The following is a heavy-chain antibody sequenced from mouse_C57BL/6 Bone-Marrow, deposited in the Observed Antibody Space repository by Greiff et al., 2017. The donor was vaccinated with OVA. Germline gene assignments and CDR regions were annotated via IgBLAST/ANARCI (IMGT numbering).Heavy chain of an antibody. D-gene: IGHD2-3*01. CDR2: INPGSGGT. Sequence: VQLQESGAELVRPGTSVKVSCKASGYAFTNYLIEWVKQRPGQGLEWIGVINPGSGGTTYNEKFKGKATLTADKSSSTAYMQLSSLTSEDSAVYFCARWGYYGFAYWGQGTLVTVSA. CDR1: GYAFTNYL. J-gene: IGHJ3*01. CDR3: ARWGYYGFAY. V-gene: IGHV1-54*01.